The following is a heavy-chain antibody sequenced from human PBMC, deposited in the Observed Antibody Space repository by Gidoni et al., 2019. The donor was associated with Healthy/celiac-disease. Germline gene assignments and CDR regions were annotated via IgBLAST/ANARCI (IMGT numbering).Heavy chain of an antibody. Sequence: QVQLVQSGAEVKKPGASVKVSCKASGYPFTSYYMHWVRQAPGQGLEWMGIINPSGGSTSYAQKFQGRVTMTRDTSTSTVYMELSSLRSEDTAVYYCARDRGYSYGQGAFDIWGQGTMVTVSS. CDR1: GYPFTSYY. D-gene: IGHD5-18*01. V-gene: IGHV1-46*01. J-gene: IGHJ3*02. CDR3: ARDRGYSYGQGAFDI. CDR2: INPSGGST.